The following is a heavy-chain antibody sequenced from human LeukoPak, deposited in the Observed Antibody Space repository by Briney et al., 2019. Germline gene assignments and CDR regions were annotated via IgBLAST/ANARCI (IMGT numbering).Heavy chain of an antibody. J-gene: IGHJ4*02. CDR1: GVSFSDYY. CDR3: ARGRHRIDYDPRGRSLVHVYFDN. D-gene: IGHD3-16*01. V-gene: IGHV4-34*01. CDR2: IYHTGDT. Sequence: SETLSLTCGVHGVSFSDYYWGWIRQSPGKGLDWIGEIYHTGDTHYNPSLKSRVTISIDTSKNQFPLNVTSLTAADTSVYYCARGRHRIDYDPRGRSLVHVYFDNWGQGSLVTVSS.